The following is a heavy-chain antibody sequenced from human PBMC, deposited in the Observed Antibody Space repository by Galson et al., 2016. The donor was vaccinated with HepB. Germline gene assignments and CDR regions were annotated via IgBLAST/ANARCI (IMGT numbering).Heavy chain of an antibody. CDR3: SKAQNFWSGVYRVNIDY. D-gene: IGHD3-3*01. J-gene: IGHJ4*01. V-gene: IGHV3-30*18. CDR1: GFTFRSHG. CDR2: ISYDGKKK. Sequence: SLRLSCAASGFTFRSHGMYWVRRAPGKGLEWAALISYDGKKKDYGDSVKGRFTVSRDNSRTTLYLQMNNLSAEDTAVYYCSKAQNFWSGVYRVNIDYWGKGTLVTVSS.